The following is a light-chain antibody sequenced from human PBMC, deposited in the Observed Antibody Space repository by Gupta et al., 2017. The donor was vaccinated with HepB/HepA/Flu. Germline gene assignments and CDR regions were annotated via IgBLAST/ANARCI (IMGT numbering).Light chain of an antibody. CDR1: QSLLHSNGYNY. CDR2: LGS. CDR3: RQALQNGWT. V-gene: IGKV2-28*01. Sequence: DIVMTQSPLSLPVTPGEPASISCRASQSLLHSNGYNYLDWYLQKPGQSPQLLLYLGSNRASGVPDTISSSRSGGALRLKIIRGVAADEGVDDGRQALQNGWTCGQGTKVEIK. J-gene: IGKJ1*01.